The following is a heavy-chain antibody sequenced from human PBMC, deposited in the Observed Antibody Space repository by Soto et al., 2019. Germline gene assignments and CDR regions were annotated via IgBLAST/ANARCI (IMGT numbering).Heavy chain of an antibody. Sequence: QMQLVQSGAEVKKPGSSVKVTCNASGAIFSSNAISWVRQAPGQGLEWMGGILPIFGRTNYAQKFQGRVTITADESTRTAYMELSSLKSEDTAVYYCATAGRGYSYAPRFYFEYWGQGTLVTVSS. D-gene: IGHD5-18*01. CDR1: GAIFSSNA. CDR3: ATAGRGYSYAPRFYFEY. CDR2: ILPIFGRT. J-gene: IGHJ4*02. V-gene: IGHV1-69*01.